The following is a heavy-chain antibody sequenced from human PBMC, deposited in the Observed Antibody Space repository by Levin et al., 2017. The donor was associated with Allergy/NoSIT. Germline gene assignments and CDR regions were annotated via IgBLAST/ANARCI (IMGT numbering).Heavy chain of an antibody. D-gene: IGHD5-12*01. V-gene: IGHV3-64*01. CDR2: ISSNGGST. CDR1: GFTFSSYA. Sequence: GESLKISCAASGFTFSSYAMHWVRQAPGKGLEYVSAISSNGGSTYYANSVKGRFTISRDNSKNTLYLQMGSLRAEDMAVYYCARDTRGGYGGYNFDYWGQGTLVTVSS. J-gene: IGHJ4*02. CDR3: ARDTRGGYGGYNFDY.